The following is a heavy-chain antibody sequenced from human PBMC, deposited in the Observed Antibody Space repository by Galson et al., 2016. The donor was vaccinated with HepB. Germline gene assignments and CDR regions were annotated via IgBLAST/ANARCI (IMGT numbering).Heavy chain of an antibody. D-gene: IGHD3-3*01. CDR1: GGSFSGYY. J-gene: IGHJ4*02. CDR2: INNSGST. Sequence: SETLSLTCTVNGGSFSGYYWSWIRQSPGKEPEWIGEINNSGSTKYTMSLRSRVTISIDTSKKNFALRLSPVTAADTAVYYCARGRTMSGAVTPFDRWGQGTLVTVSP. V-gene: IGHV4-34*01. CDR3: ARGRTMSGAVTPFDR.